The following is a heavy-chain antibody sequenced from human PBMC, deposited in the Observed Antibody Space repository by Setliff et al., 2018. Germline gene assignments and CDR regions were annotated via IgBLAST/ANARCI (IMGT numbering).Heavy chain of an antibody. D-gene: IGHD3-9*01. CDR2: LNPNSGGT. CDR1: GYTFTGYY. Sequence: GASVKVSCKASGYTFTGYYIHWVRQAPGQGLEWMGCLNPNSGGTNSTRKFEGCVTMTRDTSISAAYMELSSLKSNDTAVYYCARGKYDILTGEYYFDFWGQGTLVTVS. J-gene: IGHJ4*02. CDR3: ARGKYDILTGEYYFDF. V-gene: IGHV1-2*04.